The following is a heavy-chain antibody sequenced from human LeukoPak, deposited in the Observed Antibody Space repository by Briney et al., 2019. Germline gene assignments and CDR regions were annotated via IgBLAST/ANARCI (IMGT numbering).Heavy chain of an antibody. J-gene: IGHJ4*02. CDR2: INHSGST. D-gene: IGHD6-13*01. CDR3: AREYSSSWYGGYYFDY. V-gene: IGHV4-34*01. Sequence: SETLSLTCAVYGGSFSGYYWSWIRQPPGEGLEWIGEINHSGSTNYNPSLKSRVTISVDTSKNQFSLKLSSVTAADTAVYYCAREYSSSWYGGYYFDYWGQGTLVTVSS. CDR1: GGSFSGYY.